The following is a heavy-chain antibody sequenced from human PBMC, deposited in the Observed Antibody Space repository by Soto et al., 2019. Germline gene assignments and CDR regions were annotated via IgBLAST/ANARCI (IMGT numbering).Heavy chain of an antibody. J-gene: IGHJ4*02. D-gene: IGHD2-21*01. V-gene: IGHV3-30*18. CDR1: GFTFSSYG. CDR3: AKDARGEGLPDY. CDR2: ISYDGSNK. Sequence: GGSLRLSCAASGFTFSSYGMHWVRQAPGKGLEWVAVISYDGSNKYYADSVKGRFTISRDNSKNTLYLQMNSLRAEDTAVYYCAKDARGEGLPDYWGQGTLVTVSS.